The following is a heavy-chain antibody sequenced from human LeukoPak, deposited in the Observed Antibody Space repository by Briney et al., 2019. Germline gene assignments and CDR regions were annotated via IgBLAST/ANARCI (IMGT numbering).Heavy chain of an antibody. D-gene: IGHD3-10*01. CDR3: AKDHVLLWFGELEDWFDS. V-gene: IGHV3-23*01. J-gene: IGHJ5*01. CDR1: GFTFSSYA. CDR2: ISGSGGST. Sequence: PWGSLRLSCAASGFTFSSYAMSWVCQAPGKGLEWVSAISGSGGSTYYADSVKGRFTISRDNSKNTLYLQMNSLRAEDTAVYYCAKDHVLLWFGELEDWFDSWGQGTLVTVSS.